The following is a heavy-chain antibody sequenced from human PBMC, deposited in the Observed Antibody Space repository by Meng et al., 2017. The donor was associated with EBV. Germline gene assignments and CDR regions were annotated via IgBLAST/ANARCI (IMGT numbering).Heavy chain of an antibody. Sequence: VPLVQSEAVVKKVGAQVEFSCQSSVYTCPSYGISWVRQAPGQGLEWMGWISAYNGNTNYAQKLQGRVTMTTDTSTSTAYMELRSLRSDDTAVYYCARGLDYFDYWGQGTLVTVSS. CDR1: VYTCPSYG. J-gene: IGHJ4*02. V-gene: IGHV1-18*01. CDR2: ISAYNGNT. CDR3: ARGLDYFDY.